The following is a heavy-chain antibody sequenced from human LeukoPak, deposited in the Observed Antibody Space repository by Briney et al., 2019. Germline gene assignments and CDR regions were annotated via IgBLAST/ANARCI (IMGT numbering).Heavy chain of an antibody. Sequence: ASVKVSCKASGFTFNAYNIHWVRQAPGQGLEWMGWINPKSGGANYAQKFQGRVTMTWDTSISTAYMELSRLRSDDTAVYYCARAFLEMATISAFDIWGQGTMVTVSS. CDR3: ARAFLEMATISAFDI. CDR2: INPKSGGA. D-gene: IGHD5-24*01. V-gene: IGHV1-2*02. J-gene: IGHJ3*02. CDR1: GFTFNAYN.